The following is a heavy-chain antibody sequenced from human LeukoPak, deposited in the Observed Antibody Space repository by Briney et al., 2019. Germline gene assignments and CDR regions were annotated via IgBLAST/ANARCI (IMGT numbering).Heavy chain of an antibody. D-gene: IGHD6-13*01. J-gene: IGHJ4*02. Sequence: GGSLRLSCAASGFTFSDYYMNWIRQAPGKALERVSSISSSGSTTNYADSAKGRFTISRDNAKNSLYLQMNSLRAEDTAVYYCAKKDGYTNSWSFDYWGQGTLVTVSS. CDR2: ISSSGSTT. CDR1: GFTFSDYY. CDR3: AKKDGYTNSWSFDY. V-gene: IGHV3-11*01.